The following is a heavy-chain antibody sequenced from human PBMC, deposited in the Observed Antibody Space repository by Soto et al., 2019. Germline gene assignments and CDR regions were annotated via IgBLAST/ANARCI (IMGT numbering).Heavy chain of an antibody. D-gene: IGHD1-26*01. CDR1: GVSFSSGDYY. Sequence: SETLSLTCTVSGVSFSSGDYYWSWIRQPPGKGLEWIGYIYYSDNTYSNPSLKSRVAISGDTSRNQFSLRLSSVTAADTAVYYCARLGGSYAVPHFDYWGQGTLVTVSS. CDR3: ARLGGSYAVPHFDY. CDR2: IYYSDNT. V-gene: IGHV4-30-4*01. J-gene: IGHJ4*02.